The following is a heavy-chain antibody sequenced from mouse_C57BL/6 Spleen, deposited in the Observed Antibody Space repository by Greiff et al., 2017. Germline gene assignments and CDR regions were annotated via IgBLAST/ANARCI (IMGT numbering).Heavy chain of an antibody. Sequence: VQLQQSGPELVKPGASVKIPCKASGYTFTDYNMDWVKQSHGKSLEWIGDINPNNGGTIYNQKFKGKATLTVDKSSSTAYMELRSLTSEDTAVYYCARRAAKYYYAMDYWGQGTSVTVSS. V-gene: IGHV1-18*01. J-gene: IGHJ4*01. CDR2: INPNNGGT. CDR1: GYTFTDYN. CDR3: ARRAAKYYYAMDY.